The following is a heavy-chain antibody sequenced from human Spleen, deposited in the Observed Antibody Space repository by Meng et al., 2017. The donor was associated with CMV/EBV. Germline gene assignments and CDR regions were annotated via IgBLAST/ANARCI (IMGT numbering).Heavy chain of an antibody. CDR2: IIPIFGTA. CDR1: GSRIRSYA. Sequence: SGSRIRSYAIRWVRRAPRQGLEWMGGIIPIFGTAKYAQKLQDRITLATDASMNTAYMEMSSLGFGDTAMYYCATGDSTGWYQFSWFDPWGQGTLVTVSS. D-gene: IGHD6-19*01. CDR3: ATGDSTGWYQFSWFDP. V-gene: IGHV1-69*05. J-gene: IGHJ5*02.